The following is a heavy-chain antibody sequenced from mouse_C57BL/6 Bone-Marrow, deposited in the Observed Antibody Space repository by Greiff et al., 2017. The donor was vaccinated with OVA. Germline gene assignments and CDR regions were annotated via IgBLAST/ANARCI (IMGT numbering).Heavy chain of an antibody. CDR1: GYTFTDYY. V-gene: IGHV1-26*01. D-gene: IGHD1-1*01. J-gene: IGHJ1*03. Sequence: VQLQQSGPELVKPGASVKLSCKASGYTFTDYYMNWVKQSHGKSLEWIGDINPNNGGTSYNQKFKGKATLTVDKSSSPAYMELRSLTSEDSAVYYCARPLDYYGSSYWYFDVWGTGTTVTVSS. CDR3: ARPLDYYGSSYWYFDV. CDR2: INPNNGGT.